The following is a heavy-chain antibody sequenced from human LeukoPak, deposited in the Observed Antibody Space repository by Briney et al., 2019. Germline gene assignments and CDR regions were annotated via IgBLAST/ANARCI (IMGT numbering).Heavy chain of an antibody. CDR2: IYSSGTT. J-gene: IGHJ6*03. Sequence: PSDTLSLTCTVSGGSVHSYDHYWAWIRQPPGKGLEWMGTIYSSGTTSYNPSLKSRVTISVDTSSNHFYLNLISVTAADTALYYCARQPHSYGPHYYYYYMDLWGTGATVTVSS. D-gene: IGHD5-18*01. CDR1: GGSVHSYDHY. V-gene: IGHV4-39*01. CDR3: ARQPHSYGPHYYYYYMDL.